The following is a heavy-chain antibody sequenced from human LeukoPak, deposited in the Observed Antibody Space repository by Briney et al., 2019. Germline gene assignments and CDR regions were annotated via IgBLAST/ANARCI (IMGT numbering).Heavy chain of an antibody. CDR1: GFTFSSYA. V-gene: IGHV3-64*01. Sequence: GGSLRLSCAASGFTFSSYAMHWVRQAPGKGLEYVSAISSNGGSTYYANSVKGRFTISRDNPKNTLYLQMGSLRAEDMAVYYCARGSIAAAGPHYYYYGMDVWGQGTTVTVSS. D-gene: IGHD6-13*01. CDR3: ARGSIAAAGPHYYYYGMDV. J-gene: IGHJ6*02. CDR2: ISSNGGST.